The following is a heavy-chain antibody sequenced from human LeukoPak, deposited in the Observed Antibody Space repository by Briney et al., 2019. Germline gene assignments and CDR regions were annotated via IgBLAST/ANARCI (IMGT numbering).Heavy chain of an antibody. V-gene: IGHV3-23*01. CDR1: GFTFSSYT. J-gene: IGHJ4*02. CDR2: ISGGGDST. D-gene: IGHD3-3*01. Sequence: PGGSLRLSCAASGFTFSSYTMHWVRQAPGKGLEWVSGISGGGDSTYSADSVKGRFTISRDNSENTLYLQMNSLRAEDTAIYYCTKLSEYTFGPSDFDYWGQGSQVTVSS. CDR3: TKLSEYTFGPSDFDY.